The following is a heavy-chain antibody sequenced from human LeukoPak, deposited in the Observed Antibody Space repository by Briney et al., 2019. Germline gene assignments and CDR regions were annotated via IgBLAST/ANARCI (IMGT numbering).Heavy chain of an antibody. J-gene: IGHJ4*02. CDR3: ARGGEQQLVRFDY. D-gene: IGHD6-13*01. Sequence: PGGSLRLSCAASGFTFSSYAMHWVRPAPGKGLEWVAVISYDGSNKYYADSVKGRFTISRDNSKNTLYLQMNSLRAEDTAVYYCARGGEQQLVRFDYWGQGTLVTVSS. CDR1: GFTFSSYA. V-gene: IGHV3-30-3*01. CDR2: ISYDGSNK.